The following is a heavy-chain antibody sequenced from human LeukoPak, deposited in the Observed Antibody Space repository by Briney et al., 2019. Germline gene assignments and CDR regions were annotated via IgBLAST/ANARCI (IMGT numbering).Heavy chain of an antibody. CDR2: IDWHDDK. D-gene: IGHD1-26*01. Sequence: ESGPTLVNPTPTLTLTFTFSWFSLSTSGMCVSWIRKRPGNSLEWLARIDWHDDKYYSTFLTTKLTISMNISNNTVVVTVMNYGPVDTATYYYARMRSGSYYNYYFDYWGQGTMVTVSS. J-gene: IGHJ4*01. CDR3: ARMRSGSYYNYYFDY. V-gene: IGHV2-70*11. CDR1: WFSLSTSGMC.